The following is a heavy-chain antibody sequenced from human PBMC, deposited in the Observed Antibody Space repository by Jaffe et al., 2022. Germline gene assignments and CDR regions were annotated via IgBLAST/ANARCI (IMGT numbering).Heavy chain of an antibody. CDR3: ARSGGFLFGPPGYYFDY. J-gene: IGHJ4*02. Sequence: QVQLQESGPGLVKPSETLSLTCAVSGYSISSGYYWGWIRQPPGKGLEWIGSIYHSGSTYYNPSLKSRVTISVDTSKNQFSLKLSSVTAADTAVYYCARSGGFLFGPPGYYFDYWGQGTLVTVSS. CDR1: GYSISSGYY. D-gene: IGHD3-16*01. V-gene: IGHV4-38-2*01. CDR2: IYHSGST.